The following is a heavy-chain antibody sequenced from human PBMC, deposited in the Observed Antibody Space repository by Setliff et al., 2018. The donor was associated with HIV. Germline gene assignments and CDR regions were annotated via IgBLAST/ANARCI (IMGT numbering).Heavy chain of an antibody. Sequence: ASVKVSCKASGYTFTDYFIHWVRQAPGQGLEWMGWISVYNGNKNYAQKFQDRVTMTTDTSTNTAYMELRSLRSDDTAVYYCARGADYLGIPSYYYYYMDVWGKGTTVTVSS. D-gene: IGHD7-27*01. J-gene: IGHJ6*03. V-gene: IGHV1-18*04. CDR3: ARGADYLGIPSYYYYYMDV. CDR1: GYTFTDYF. CDR2: ISVYNGNK.